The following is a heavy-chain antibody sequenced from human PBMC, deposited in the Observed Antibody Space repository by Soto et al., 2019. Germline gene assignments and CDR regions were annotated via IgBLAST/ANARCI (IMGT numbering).Heavy chain of an antibody. J-gene: IGHJ6*02. CDR1: GFTFSNNG. CDR3: AKDDGSTWSMFYSYYGVDV. D-gene: IGHD6-13*01. CDR2: ISYDGSSK. Sequence: QVQLVESGGGVFNPGRSRRLSCAASGFTFSNNGIHWVRQAPGKGLEWVAVISYDGSSKDYADSVKGRFTISRDNSKNTLYLQMNSLTIEDTAVYYCAKDDGSTWSMFYSYYGVDVWGQGTTVTVSS. V-gene: IGHV3-30*18.